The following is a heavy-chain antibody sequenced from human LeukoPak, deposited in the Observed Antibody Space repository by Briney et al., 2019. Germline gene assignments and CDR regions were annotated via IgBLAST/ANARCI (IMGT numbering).Heavy chain of an antibody. J-gene: IGHJ4*02. V-gene: IGHV4-31*03. CDR3: ARDFRGYPDY. D-gene: IGHD5-12*01. CDR2: IYYSGST. CDR1: GGSISSGGYY. Sequence: PSETLSLTCTVSGGSISSGGYYWSWIRQHPGKGLEWIGYIYYSGSTYYNPSLKSRVTISVDKSKNQFSLKLSSVTAADTAVYYCARDFRGYPDYWGQGTLVTVSS.